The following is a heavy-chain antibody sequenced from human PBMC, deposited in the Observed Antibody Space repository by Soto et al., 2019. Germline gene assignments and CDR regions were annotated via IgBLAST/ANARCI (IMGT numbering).Heavy chain of an antibody. Sequence: GGSLRLSCSASGFTFSSYAMHWVRQAPGKGLEYVSAISSNVGSTHYADSVKGRFTISRDNSKNTLYLQMSSLRAEDTAVYYCVKESGYYYDSSGYPWAFDIWGQGTMVTVSS. D-gene: IGHD3-22*01. CDR3: VKESGYYYDSSGYPWAFDI. CDR1: GFTFSSYA. V-gene: IGHV3-64D*06. J-gene: IGHJ3*02. CDR2: ISSNVGST.